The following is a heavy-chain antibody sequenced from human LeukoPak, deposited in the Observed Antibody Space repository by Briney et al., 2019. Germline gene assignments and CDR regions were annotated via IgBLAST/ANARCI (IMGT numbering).Heavy chain of an antibody. CDR2: INPSGGYT. D-gene: IGHD3-22*01. J-gene: IGHJ4*02. CDR3: ARQEDSSGYYYYY. Sequence: ASVKVSCKASGYTFSNYYMHWVRQAPGQGLEWMGIINPSGGYTTYAQKFQGRVTMTRDTSTSTVSMELSSLRSEDTAVYFCARQEDSSGYYYYYWGQGSLVTVSS. CDR1: GYTFSNYY. V-gene: IGHV1-46*01.